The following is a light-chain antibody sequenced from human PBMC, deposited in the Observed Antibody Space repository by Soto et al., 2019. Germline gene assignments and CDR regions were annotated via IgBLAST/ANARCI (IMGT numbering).Light chain of an antibody. V-gene: IGKV3-11*01. CDR2: DIS. CDR3: QQYNNWPIT. CDR1: QSVSSY. J-gene: IGKJ5*01. Sequence: EFVLTQSPATLSLSPGERATLSCRASQSVSSYLAWYQQKPGQAPRLLIYDISNRATGIPARFSGSGSGTEFTLTISSLQSEDFEIYYCQQYNNWPITFGQGTRLEI.